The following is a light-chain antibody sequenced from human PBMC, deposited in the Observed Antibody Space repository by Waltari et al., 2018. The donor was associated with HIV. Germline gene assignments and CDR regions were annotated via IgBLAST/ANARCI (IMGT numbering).Light chain of an antibody. V-gene: IGKV1-39*01. Sequence: DIQMTQSPSSLSASVGDRVTITCRASQSISSYLNWYQQKPGKAPKLLIYAASSLQSGVPSRFSGSGSGTDFTLTISSLQPEDFATYDCQQSYSTPLMTFGPGTKVDI. CDR1: QSISSY. J-gene: IGKJ3*01. CDR3: QQSYSTPLMT. CDR2: AAS.